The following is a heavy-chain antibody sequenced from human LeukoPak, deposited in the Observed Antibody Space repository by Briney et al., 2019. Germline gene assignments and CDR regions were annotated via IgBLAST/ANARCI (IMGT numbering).Heavy chain of an antibody. J-gene: IGHJ5*02. CDR2: IYHSGST. Sequence: SGTLSLTCAVSGGSISSNNWWNWVRQPPGKGLEWIGEIYHSGSTNYNPSLKSRVTISVDTSKNRFSLKLSSVTAADTAVYYCARDPESITMIVGGFDPWGQGTLVTVS. CDR3: ARDPESITMIVGGFDP. CDR1: GGSISSNNW. V-gene: IGHV4-4*02. D-gene: IGHD3-22*01.